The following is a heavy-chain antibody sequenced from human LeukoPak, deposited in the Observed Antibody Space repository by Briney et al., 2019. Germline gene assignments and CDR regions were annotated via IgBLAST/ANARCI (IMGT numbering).Heavy chain of an antibody. CDR2: INAGNGNT. J-gene: IGHJ5*02. CDR1: GYTLTSYA. D-gene: IGHD1-26*01. CDR3: ARGSAYSSRFDP. V-gene: IGHV1-3*01. Sequence: ASVKVSCKASGYTLTSYAMHWVRQAPGQRLEWMGWINAGNGNTKYSQKFQGRVTITRDTSASTAYMELSSLRSEDTAVYYCARGSAYSSRFDPWGQGTLVTVSS.